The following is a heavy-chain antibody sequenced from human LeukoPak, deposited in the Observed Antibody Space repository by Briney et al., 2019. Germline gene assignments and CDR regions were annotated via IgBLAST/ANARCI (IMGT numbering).Heavy chain of an antibody. D-gene: IGHD3-22*01. CDR1: GFTFSSSA. V-gene: IGHV3-30*14. J-gene: IGHJ4*02. CDR2: ISYDGSNK. Sequence: GGSLRLSCAASGFTFSSSAMSWVRQAPGKGLEWVAVISYDGSNKYYADSVKGRFTISRDNSKNTLYLQMNSLRAEDTAVYYCARGISMMIVAPGYWGQGTLVTVSS. CDR3: ARGISMMIVAPGY.